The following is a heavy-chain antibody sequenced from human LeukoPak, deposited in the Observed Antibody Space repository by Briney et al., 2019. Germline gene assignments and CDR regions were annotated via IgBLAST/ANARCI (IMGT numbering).Heavy chain of an antibody. J-gene: IGHJ4*02. V-gene: IGHV4-38-2*02. CDR2: IYHSGST. CDR3: ARLNMVRGGDFDY. D-gene: IGHD3-10*01. CDR1: GYSISSGYY. Sequence: SETLSLTCTVSGYSISSGYYWGWIRQPPGKGLEWIGSIYHSGSTYYNPSLKSRVTISVDTSKNQFSLKLSSVTAADTAVYYCARLNMVRGGDFDYWGQGTLVTVSS.